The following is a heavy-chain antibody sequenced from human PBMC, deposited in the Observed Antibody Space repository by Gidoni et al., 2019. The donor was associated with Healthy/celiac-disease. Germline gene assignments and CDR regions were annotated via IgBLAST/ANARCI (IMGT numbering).Heavy chain of an antibody. Sequence: EVQLVESGGGLVQPGGSLRLSCAASGFTFSSYEMNWVRQAPGKGLEGVSDISSSGSTIYYADSVKGRFTISRDNAKNSLYLQMNSLRAEDTAVYYCAREGDYGGGSDYWGQGTLVTVSS. CDR1: GFTFSSYE. CDR3: AREGDYGGGSDY. D-gene: IGHD4-17*01. J-gene: IGHJ4*02. CDR2: ISSSGSTI. V-gene: IGHV3-48*03.